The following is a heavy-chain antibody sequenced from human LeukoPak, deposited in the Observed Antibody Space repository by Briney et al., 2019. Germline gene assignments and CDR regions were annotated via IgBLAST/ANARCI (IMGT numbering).Heavy chain of an antibody. Sequence: KASETLSLTCAVYGGSFSGYYWSWIRQPPGKGLEWIGEINHSGSTNYNPSLKSRVTISVDTSKNQFSLKLSSVTAADTAVYYCASLTGYSSSYIYWGQGTLVTVSS. V-gene: IGHV4-34*01. D-gene: IGHD6-13*01. CDR2: INHSGST. CDR3: ASLTGYSSSYIY. CDR1: GGSFSGYY. J-gene: IGHJ4*02.